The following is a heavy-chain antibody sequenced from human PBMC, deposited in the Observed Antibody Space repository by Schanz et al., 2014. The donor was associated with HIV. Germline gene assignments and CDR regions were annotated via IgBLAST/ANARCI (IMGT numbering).Heavy chain of an antibody. Sequence: EVQLLESGGGLVQPGGALRLSCVASGFKFSDSWMHWVRQTPGKGPVWVSRVKYDGSTKEYADSVKGRFTISRDNSKNTMYLQMNGLRAEDTAVRYCAKDADGREKAFDYWGQGTLVTVSS. CDR1: GFKFSDSW. CDR3: AKDADGREKAFDY. V-gene: IGHV3-74*01. D-gene: IGHD2-15*01. J-gene: IGHJ4*02. CDR2: VKYDGSTK.